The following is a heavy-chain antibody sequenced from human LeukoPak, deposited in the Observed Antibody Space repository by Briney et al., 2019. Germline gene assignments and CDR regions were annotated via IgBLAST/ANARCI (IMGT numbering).Heavy chain of an antibody. Sequence: GGSLRLSCAASGSTFSNAWMNWVRQAPGKGLEWVARVKSKAVGETTSYAAPVKGRFSILRDDSRDMVYLQMNSLEAEDTAVYYCATCNGDCYFNFWGQGTLVIVSS. J-gene: IGHJ4*02. D-gene: IGHD2-21*02. CDR1: GSTFSNAW. CDR2: VKSKAVGETT. V-gene: IGHV3-15*01. CDR3: ATCNGDCYFNF.